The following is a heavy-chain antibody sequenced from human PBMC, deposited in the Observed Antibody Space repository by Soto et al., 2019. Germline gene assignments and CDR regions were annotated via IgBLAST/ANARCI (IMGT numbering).Heavy chain of an antibody. CDR2: ISNDGRGK. J-gene: IGHJ4*02. CDR1: GFTFTTYA. V-gene: IGHV3-30*04. CDR3: ARDQCFGGGRSCYYFDF. Sequence: QVQLVESGGGVVHPGRSLRLSCAASGFTFTTYAIHWVRQAPGKGLEWVAVISNDGRGKYYADSVKGRFTISRENSKNTLYLQMNSLRSDDTAVYYCARDQCFGGGRSCYYFDFWGQGTLVTVSS. D-gene: IGHD2-15*01.